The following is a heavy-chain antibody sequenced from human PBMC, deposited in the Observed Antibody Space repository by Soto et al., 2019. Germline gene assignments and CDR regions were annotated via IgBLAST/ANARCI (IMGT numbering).Heavy chain of an antibody. D-gene: IGHD3-3*01. V-gene: IGHV3-23*01. J-gene: IGHJ4*02. Sequence: EVQLLESGGGLVQPGGSLRLSCSASGFTFTSYAMSWVRQAPGKGLEWVSGISGSGGDTKSADSVKGRFTISRDNFKNMLYLQMNSLRAEDTAVYYCANHDFWPLYNTGLDSWGQGTLVTVSS. CDR2: ISGSGGDT. CDR1: GFTFTSYA. CDR3: ANHDFWPLYNTGLDS.